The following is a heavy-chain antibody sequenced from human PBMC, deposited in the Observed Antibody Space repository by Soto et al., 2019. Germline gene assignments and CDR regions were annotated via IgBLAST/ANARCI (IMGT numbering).Heavy chain of an antibody. Sequence: EVQLVESGGGLVKPGGSLRLSCEGSGFTFSNGWMTWVRQAPGKGLEWVGRIKTNIDGGRIDYAAPVKGRFTISRDDSKNTLYLQMNSLKTEDTGVYYCTTNSVTDFYYYGMEVWGLGNTVTASS. CDR3: TTNSVTDFYYYGMEV. V-gene: IGHV3-15*01. J-gene: IGHJ6*02. CDR1: GFTFSNGW. CDR2: IKTNIDGGRI.